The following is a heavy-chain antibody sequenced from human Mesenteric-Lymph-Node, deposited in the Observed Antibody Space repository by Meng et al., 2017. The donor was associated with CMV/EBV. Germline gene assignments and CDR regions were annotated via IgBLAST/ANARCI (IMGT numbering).Heavy chain of an antibody. CDR1: GFTFSDYW. D-gene: IGHD3-9*01. V-gene: IGHV3-74*01. CDR2: INGGVSTT. CDR3: ARVQYDLLTGYYTPGLDY. J-gene: IGHJ4*02. Sequence: GGSLRLSCATSGFTFSDYWMHWVRQAPGKGLVWVSRINGGVSTTNYAESVKGRFTISRDNAKNSLYLQMNSLRAEDTALYYCARVQYDLLTGYYTPGLDYWGQGTLVTVSS.